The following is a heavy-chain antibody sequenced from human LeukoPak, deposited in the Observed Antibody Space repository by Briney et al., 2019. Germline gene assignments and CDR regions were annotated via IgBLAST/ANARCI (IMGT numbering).Heavy chain of an antibody. D-gene: IGHD6-19*01. V-gene: IGHV1-2*02. CDR3: ARGYAGIAVAGRYYFDY. J-gene: IGHJ4*02. CDR1: GYTLTGYY. CDR2: INPNSGGT. Sequence: ASVKVSCKASGYTLTGYYMHWVRQAPGQGLEWMGWINPNSGGTNYAQKFQGRVTMTRDTSISTAYMELSRLRSDDTAVYYCARGYAGIAVAGRYYFDYWGQGTLVTVSS.